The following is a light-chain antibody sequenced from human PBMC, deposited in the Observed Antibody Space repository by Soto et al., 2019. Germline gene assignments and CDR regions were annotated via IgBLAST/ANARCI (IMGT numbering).Light chain of an antibody. CDR2: DAS. CDR1: QDISNY. J-gene: IGKJ4*01. Sequence: DTQMTQSPSSLSASVGDRVTITCQASQDISNYLNWYQQTPGKAPKLLIYDASNLETGVPSRFSGSGSGTDFTFTISSLQPEDIATYYCQQYDNLPRTFGGGTKVDIK. CDR3: QQYDNLPRT. V-gene: IGKV1-33*01.